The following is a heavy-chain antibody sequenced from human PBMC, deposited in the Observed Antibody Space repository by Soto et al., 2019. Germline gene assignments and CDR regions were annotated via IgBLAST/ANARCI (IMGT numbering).Heavy chain of an antibody. CDR1: GDSFTSHH. Sequence: GTSVKLSCEACGDSFTSHHMHWVRQVPGEGLDWMGMINPRSGNTKYSQKFQGRVTITRDTSASTAYMELSSLRSEDTAVYYCARGGEPIDYWGQGTLVTV. D-gene: IGHD2-21*01. V-gene: IGHV1-3*01. CDR2: INPRSGNT. CDR3: ARGGEPIDY. J-gene: IGHJ4*02.